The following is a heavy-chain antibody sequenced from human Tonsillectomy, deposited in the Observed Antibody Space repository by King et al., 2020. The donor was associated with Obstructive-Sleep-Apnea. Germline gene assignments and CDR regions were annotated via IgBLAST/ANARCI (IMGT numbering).Heavy chain of an antibody. CDR1: GYTFTSYD. J-gene: IGHJ3*02. D-gene: IGHD3-22*01. V-gene: IGHV1-8*01. CDR3: ARNYYDSSGYYGYDAFDI. Sequence: VQLVESGAEVKKPGASVKVSCKASGYTFTSYDINWVRQATGQGLEWMGWMNPNSGNTGYAQKFQGRVTMTRNTSISTAYKELSSLRSEDTAVYYCARNYYDSSGYYGYDAFDIWGQGTMVTVSS. CDR2: MNPNSGNT.